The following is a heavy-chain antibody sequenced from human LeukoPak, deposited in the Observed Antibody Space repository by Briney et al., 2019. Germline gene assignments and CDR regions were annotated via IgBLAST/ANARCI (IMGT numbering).Heavy chain of an antibody. J-gene: IGHJ4*02. D-gene: IGHD3-3*01. CDR3: AKESGLSFDS. V-gene: IGHV4-31*03. Sequence: SETLSLTCTVSGVSITTGGNYWTWLRQLPERGLEWLGYIYYSGLTSYNPSLQSRLSISRDTSKNQFSLTLTSVTVADTAVYYCAKESGLSFDSWGQGGLVTVSS. CDR2: IYYSGLT. CDR1: GVSITTGGNY.